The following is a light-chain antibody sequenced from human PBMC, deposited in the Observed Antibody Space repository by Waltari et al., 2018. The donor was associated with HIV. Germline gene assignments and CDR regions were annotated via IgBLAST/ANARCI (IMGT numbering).Light chain of an antibody. CDR1: NSDIGGYDR. CDR3: SSYSATNTVV. Sequence: QSALTQVASVSGSPGQSITISCAGTNSDIGGYDRVSWYQQPPGPAPRLLIYEVTNRPSGVPGRFSASKSGTTASLTISGLQAGDEGDYYCSSYSATNTVVFGGGTKLTVL. CDR2: EVT. J-gene: IGLJ2*01. V-gene: IGLV2-18*02.